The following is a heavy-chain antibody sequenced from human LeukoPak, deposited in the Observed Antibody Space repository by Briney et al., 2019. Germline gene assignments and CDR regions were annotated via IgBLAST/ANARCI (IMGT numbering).Heavy chain of an antibody. V-gene: IGHV3-9*03. J-gene: IGHJ4*02. CDR2: ISWNSGSI. CDR3: AKALYFYDSSGLPDY. CDR1: GFTFNDYA. D-gene: IGHD3-22*01. Sequence: GGSLRLSCAASGFTFNDYAMHWVRQAPGKGLEWVSGISWNSGSIGYADSVKGRFTISRDNAKNSLYLQMNSLRAEDMALYYCAKALYFYDSSGLPDYWGQGTLVTVSS.